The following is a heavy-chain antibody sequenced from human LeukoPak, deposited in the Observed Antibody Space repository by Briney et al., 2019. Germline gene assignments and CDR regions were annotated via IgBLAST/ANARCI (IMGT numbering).Heavy chain of an antibody. V-gene: IGHV3-21*01. J-gene: IGHJ4*02. D-gene: IGHD3-10*01. CDR2: ISTGSTYI. CDR1: GFTFSSYS. CDR3: AREEEWYASGTYYKGFDS. Sequence: GGSLRLSCAASGFTFSSYSMNWVRQAPGKGLEWVSCISTGSTYIYYADSVKGRFTISRDNAKNSLYLQMNSLRADDTAVYYCAREEEWYASGTYYKGFDSWGQGTLVTVSS.